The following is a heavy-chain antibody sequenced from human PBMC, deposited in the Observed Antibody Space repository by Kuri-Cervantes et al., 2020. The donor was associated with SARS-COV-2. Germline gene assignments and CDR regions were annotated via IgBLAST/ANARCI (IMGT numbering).Heavy chain of an antibody. V-gene: IGHV3-30*18. Sequence: GGSLRLSCAASGFTFSNYGMHWVRQAPGKGLEWVAVISYNGSNEYYADSVKGRFTISRDNSKNTLYLQVNSLRAEDTSVYYCAKDAGTMARGHCYYGMDVWGQGTTVTVSS. CDR2: ISYNGSNE. J-gene: IGHJ6*02. CDR3: AKDAGTMARGHCYYGMDV. CDR1: GFTFSNYG. D-gene: IGHD3-10*01.